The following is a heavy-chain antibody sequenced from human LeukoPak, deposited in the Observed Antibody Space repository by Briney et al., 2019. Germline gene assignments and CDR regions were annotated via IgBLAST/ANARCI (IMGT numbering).Heavy chain of an antibody. J-gene: IGHJ4*02. CDR1: GFIFSNDA. CDR3: AKGPGRGDYDSSGRIDY. Sequence: GGSLRLSCAASGFIFSNDAMHWVRQAPGKGLEWVAFIWFDGSNKHYADSVKGRFTISRDNSKNTLYLQMNSLRAEDTAVYYCAKGPGRGDYDSSGRIDYWGQGTLVTVSS. D-gene: IGHD3-22*01. CDR2: IWFDGSNK. V-gene: IGHV3-30*02.